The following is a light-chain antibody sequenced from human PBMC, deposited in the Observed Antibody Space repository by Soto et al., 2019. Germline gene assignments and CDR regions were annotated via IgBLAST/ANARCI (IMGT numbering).Light chain of an antibody. Sequence: DIQLTQSPSFLSASVGDRVTITCRASQGIAGSLAWYQQKPGIPPKLLIYAESTLQSGVPSRFSGSGSGTRGTLTISSLQPEDFATYYCQQVKSYPRTFGGGTKVEIK. V-gene: IGKV1-9*01. CDR1: QGIAGS. CDR3: QQVKSYPRT. CDR2: AES. J-gene: IGKJ4*01.